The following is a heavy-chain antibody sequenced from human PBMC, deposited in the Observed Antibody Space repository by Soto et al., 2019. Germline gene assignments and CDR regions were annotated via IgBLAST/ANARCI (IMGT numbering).Heavy chain of an antibody. CDR3: ARSYSSGWQTNWYFDL. CDR2: IYSGGST. Sequence: EVQLVESGGGLVQPGGSLRLSCAASGFTVSSNYMSWVRQAPGKGLEWVSVIYSGGSTYYADSVKGRFTISRHNSKNTLYLQMNSLRAEDTAVYYCARSYSSGWQTNWYFDLWGRGTLVTVSS. J-gene: IGHJ2*01. CDR1: GFTVSSNY. D-gene: IGHD6-19*01. V-gene: IGHV3-53*04.